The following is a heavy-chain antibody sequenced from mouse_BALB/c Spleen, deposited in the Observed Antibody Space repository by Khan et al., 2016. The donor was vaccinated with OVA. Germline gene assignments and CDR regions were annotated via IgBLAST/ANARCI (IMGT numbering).Heavy chain of an antibody. D-gene: IGHD3-3*01. V-gene: IGHV2-9*02. CDR3: ARSKDHARY. J-gene: IGHJ2*01. CDR1: GYSLTRYG. Sequence: QVPLQQSGPGLVAPSQSLSFTCTVYGYSLTRYGVHWVRQPPGKGLEWLGLIWAGGSTNYNWALMSRLSISIDNSKSLVFLIMNSLQTADTALYFGARSKDHARYGGQGNTVTVAS. CDR2: IWAGGST.